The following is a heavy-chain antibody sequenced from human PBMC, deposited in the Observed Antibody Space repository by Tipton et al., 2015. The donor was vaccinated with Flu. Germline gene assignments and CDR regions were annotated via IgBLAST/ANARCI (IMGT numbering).Heavy chain of an antibody. Sequence: QVQLVQSGAEVKKPGASVKVSCKASGYTFTGYYMHWVRQAPGQGLEWMGRINPNSGGTNYAQKFQGRVTMTRDTSISTAYMELSRLRSDDTAVYYCARAYFDNLNGDLQDAFDSWGQGTMVTVSS. D-gene: IGHD3-9*01. V-gene: IGHV1-2*06. CDR2: INPNSGGT. CDR3: ARAYFDNLNGDLQDAFDS. J-gene: IGHJ3*02. CDR1: GYTFTGYY.